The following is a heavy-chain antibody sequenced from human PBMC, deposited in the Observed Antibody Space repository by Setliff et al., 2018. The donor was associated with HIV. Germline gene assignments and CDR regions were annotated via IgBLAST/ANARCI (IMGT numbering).Heavy chain of an antibody. CDR3: AREHDYSNYRRLDS. Sequence: SETLSLTCTVSGDSIITYYWTWIRQPPGKGLEWIGYIPHSGSSDYTPSLRSRITMAVDTSKNQFSLKLTSVTAADTAVYYCAREHDYSNYRRLDSWGQGILVTVSA. CDR2: IPHSGSS. J-gene: IGHJ4*02. CDR1: GDSIITYY. D-gene: IGHD4-4*01. V-gene: IGHV4-4*08.